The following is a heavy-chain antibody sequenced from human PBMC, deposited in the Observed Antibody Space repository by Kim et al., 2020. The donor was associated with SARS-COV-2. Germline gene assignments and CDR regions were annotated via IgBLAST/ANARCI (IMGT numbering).Heavy chain of an antibody. Sequence: SVKVSCKASGGTFSSYAISWVRQAPGQGLEWMGRIIPILGIANYAQKFQGRVTITADKSTSTAYMELSSLRSEDTAVYYCARDYYGSGSPPDYWGQGTLVTVSS. J-gene: IGHJ4*02. CDR3: ARDYYGSGSPPDY. V-gene: IGHV1-69*04. CDR2: IIPILGIA. D-gene: IGHD3-10*01. CDR1: GGTFSSYA.